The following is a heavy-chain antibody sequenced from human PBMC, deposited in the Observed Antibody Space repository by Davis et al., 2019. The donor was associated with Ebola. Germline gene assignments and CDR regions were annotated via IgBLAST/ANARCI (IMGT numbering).Heavy chain of an antibody. J-gene: IGHJ4*02. CDR1: GGSFSGYY. D-gene: IGHD1-26*01. CDR2: INHSGST. V-gene: IGHV4-34*01. CDR3: ARTSVGAIDY. Sequence: PSETLSLTCAVYGGSFSGYYWSWIRQPPGKGLEWIGEINHSGSTNYNPSLKSRVTISVDTSKNQFSLKLSSVTAADTAVYYCARTSVGAIDYWGQGTLVTVSS.